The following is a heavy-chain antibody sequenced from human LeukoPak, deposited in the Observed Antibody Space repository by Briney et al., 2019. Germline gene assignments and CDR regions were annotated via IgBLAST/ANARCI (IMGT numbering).Heavy chain of an antibody. Sequence: GGSLRLSCVASGFTFGKYWMSWVRQAPGKGLEWVANIKLDGSEKNYVNSVKGRFTISRDNTKNSLYLQMNSLRVEDTAVFYCARDQYDTWSRRGNFDSWGQGTLVIVSS. CDR1: GFTFGKYW. V-gene: IGHV3-7*03. CDR2: IKLDGSEK. D-gene: IGHD3-3*01. CDR3: ARDQYDTWSRRGNFDS. J-gene: IGHJ4*02.